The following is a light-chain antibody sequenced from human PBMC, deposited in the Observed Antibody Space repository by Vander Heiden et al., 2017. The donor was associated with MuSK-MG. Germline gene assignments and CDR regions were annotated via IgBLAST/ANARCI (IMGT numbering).Light chain of an antibody. CDR3: CAYAGNNFYV. CDR1: SSDVGTYDL. CDR2: EVS. Sequence: SALTQPASVSGSPGQSITIPCTGTSSDVGTYDLVSWYQQHPGKAPKLMIYEVSKRPSGVSNRFSGSKPGNTASLTMSGLQAEDEADYYCCAYAGNNFYVFGTGTTVTVL. V-gene: IGLV2-23*02. J-gene: IGLJ1*01.